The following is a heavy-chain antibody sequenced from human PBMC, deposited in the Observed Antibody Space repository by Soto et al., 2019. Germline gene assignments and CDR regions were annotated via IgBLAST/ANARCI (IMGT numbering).Heavy chain of an antibody. CDR3: ARALYYYGSGSSYRFDP. J-gene: IGHJ5*02. V-gene: IGHV4-31*03. CDR1: GGSISSGGYY. CDR2: IYYSGST. Sequence: SETLSLTCTVSGGSISSGGYYWSWIRQHPGKGLEWIGYIYYSGSTYYNPSLKSRVTISVDTSKNQFSLKLSSVTAADTAVYYCARALYYYGSGSSYRFDPWGQGTLVTVSS. D-gene: IGHD3-10*01.